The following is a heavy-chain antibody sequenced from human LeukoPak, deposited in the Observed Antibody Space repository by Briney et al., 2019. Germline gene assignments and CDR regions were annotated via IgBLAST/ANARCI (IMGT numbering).Heavy chain of an antibody. J-gene: IGHJ4*02. CDR2: IYPGDSDT. Sequence: GESLKISSKGSGYRFPIYWIAWVRQMPGKGLEWMGIIYPGDSDTRYSPSFQGQITISADKSISTAYLQWSSLKASDTAMYYCARRSTYGSGTNYLFDYWGQGTLVTVSS. D-gene: IGHD3-10*01. CDR1: GYRFPIYW. CDR3: ARRSTYGSGTNYLFDY. V-gene: IGHV5-51*01.